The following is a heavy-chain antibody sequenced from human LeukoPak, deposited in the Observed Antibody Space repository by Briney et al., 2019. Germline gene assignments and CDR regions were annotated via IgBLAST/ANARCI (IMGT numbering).Heavy chain of an antibody. CDR2: IYTSGST. CDR1: GGSISSYY. V-gene: IGHV4-4*07. D-gene: IGHD3-22*01. Sequence: SETLSLTCTVSGGSISSYYWSWIRQPAGKGLEWIGRIYTSGSTSYNPSLKSRVTMSVDTSKNQFSLKLSSVTAADTAVYYCARVSSPDSSGSYDYWGQGTLVTVSS. J-gene: IGHJ4*02. CDR3: ARVSSPDSSGSYDY.